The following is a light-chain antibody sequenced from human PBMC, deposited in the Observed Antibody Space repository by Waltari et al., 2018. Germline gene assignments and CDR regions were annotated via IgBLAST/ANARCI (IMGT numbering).Light chain of an antibody. J-gene: IGLJ1*01. CDR2: DNN. CDR1: SSNIGGNS. CDR3: GTWDSSLSVYV. V-gene: IGLV1-51*01. Sequence: QSVLTQPPSVSAAPGQQVTIPCPGSSSNIGGNSVSWYQHLPGTAPKLLIYDNNKRPSGIPDRFSVSKSGTSATLGITGLQTGDEADYYCGTWDSSLSVYVFGTGTKVTAL.